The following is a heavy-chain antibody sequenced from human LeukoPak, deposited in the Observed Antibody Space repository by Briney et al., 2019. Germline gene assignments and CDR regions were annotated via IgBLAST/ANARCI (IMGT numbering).Heavy chain of an antibody. D-gene: IGHD2-21*01. CDR2: INPNSGGT. CDR3: ARADRLHGGPYLIGP. V-gene: IGHV1-2*02. J-gene: IGHJ5*02. CDR1: GYSFTDYY. Sequence: GASVKVSCKTSGYSFTDYYMHWVCQAPGQGLEWMGWINPNSGGTSSAQKFQGRVTMTRDMSISTVYMEVSWLTSDDTAIYYCARADRLHGGPYLIGPWGQGTLVTVSS.